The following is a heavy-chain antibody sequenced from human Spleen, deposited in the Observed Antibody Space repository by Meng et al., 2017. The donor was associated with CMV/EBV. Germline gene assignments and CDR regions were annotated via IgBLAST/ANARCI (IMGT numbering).Heavy chain of an antibody. V-gene: IGHV3-43*01. D-gene: IGHD2-15*01. Sequence: GESLKTSCAASGFTFVDYTMHWVRQAPGMGLEWVSLINWDSGSKFYADSVNGRFTIPRDNSKNSLYLQTYGLRSDDTAVYYCTKDLLAGAGLIAFAVWGQGTLVTVSS. J-gene: IGHJ3*01. CDR2: INWDSGSK. CDR3: TKDLLAGAGLIAFAV. CDR1: GFTFVDYT.